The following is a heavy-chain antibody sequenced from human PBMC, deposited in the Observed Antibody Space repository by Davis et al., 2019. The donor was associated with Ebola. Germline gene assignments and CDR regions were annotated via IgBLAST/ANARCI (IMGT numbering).Heavy chain of an antibody. CDR2: INPSGGST. J-gene: IGHJ4*02. D-gene: IGHD1-26*01. V-gene: IGHV1-46*01. CDR3: ARAPSRIVGATDGVYY. Sequence: ASVKVSCKASGYTFTSYYMHWVRQAPGQGLEWMGIINPSGGSTSYAQKFQGRVTMTRDTSTSTVYMELSSLRSEDTAVYYCARAPSRIVGATDGVYYWGQGTLVTVSS. CDR1: GYTFTSYY.